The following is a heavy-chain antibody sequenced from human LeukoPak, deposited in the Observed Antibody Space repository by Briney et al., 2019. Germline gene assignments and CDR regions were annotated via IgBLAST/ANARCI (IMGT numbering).Heavy chain of an antibody. CDR2: INPSGGST. D-gene: IGHD1-14*01. CDR1: GYTFTSYY. V-gene: IGHV1-46*01. Sequence: ASVKVSCKASGYTFTSYYMHWVRQAPGQGLEWMGMINPSGGSTSYAQKFQGRVTMTTDTSTSTLYMELSSLRSEDTAVYYCALSPPYREPIHYWGQGTLVTVSS. CDR3: ALSPPYREPIHY. J-gene: IGHJ4*02.